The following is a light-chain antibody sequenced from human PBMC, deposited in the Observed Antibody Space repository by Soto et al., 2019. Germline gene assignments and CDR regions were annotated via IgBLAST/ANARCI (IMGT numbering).Light chain of an antibody. CDR3: QQYSTYTPRT. V-gene: IGKV1-5*03. CDR2: KAS. Sequence: DIQMTQSPSTLSASVGDRVTITCRASQSISIWLAWYQQKPGKAPKILIYKASSLESGVPSRFSGSGSGTEFTLPISSLQPDDFATYYCQQYSTYTPRTFGQGTKVEIK. CDR1: QSISIW. J-gene: IGKJ1*01.